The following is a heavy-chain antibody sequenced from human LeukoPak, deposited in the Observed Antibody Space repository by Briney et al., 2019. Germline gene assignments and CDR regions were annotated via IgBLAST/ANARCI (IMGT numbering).Heavy chain of an antibody. D-gene: IGHD2-21*01. J-gene: IGHJ5*02. CDR3: ARADRLDGAPYLIGP. Sequence: ASVKVSCKTSGYTFTDYYMHWVRQAPGQGLEWMGWINPNSGVISSAQKFRGRVIMTRDTSITTVYMEVRWLTSDDTAIYYCARADRLDGAPYLIGPWGQGTLVTVPS. CDR2: INPNSGVI. V-gene: IGHV1-2*02. CDR1: GYTFTDYY.